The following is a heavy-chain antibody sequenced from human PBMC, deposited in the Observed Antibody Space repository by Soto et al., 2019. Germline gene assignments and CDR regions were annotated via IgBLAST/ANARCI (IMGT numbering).Heavy chain of an antibody. J-gene: IGHJ1*01. D-gene: IGHD2-15*01. CDR2: ISGSGGST. CDR1: GFTFSSYA. Sequence: PGGSLRLSCAASGFTFSSYAMSWVRQAPGKGLEWVSAISGSGGSTYYADSVKGRFTISRDNSKNTLYLQMNSLRAEDTAVYYCAKSSTGYCSGGSCYSYEYFQHWGQGTLVTVSS. CDR3: AKSSTGYCSGGSCYSYEYFQH. V-gene: IGHV3-23*01.